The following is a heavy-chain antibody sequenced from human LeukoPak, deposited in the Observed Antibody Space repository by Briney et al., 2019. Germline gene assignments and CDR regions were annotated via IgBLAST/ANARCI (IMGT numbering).Heavy chain of an antibody. V-gene: IGHV3-33*06. Sequence: GGSLRLSCTASGFSFNTYSMNWVRQAPGKGLEWVAVIWSDGSNKDYADSVKGRFTISRDNSKNTLYLEMNRLRAEDTAVYYCAKDRGATGSDWFDPWGQGTLVSVSS. CDR1: GFSFNTYS. J-gene: IGHJ5*02. D-gene: IGHD1-26*01. CDR2: IWSDGSNK. CDR3: AKDRGATGSDWFDP.